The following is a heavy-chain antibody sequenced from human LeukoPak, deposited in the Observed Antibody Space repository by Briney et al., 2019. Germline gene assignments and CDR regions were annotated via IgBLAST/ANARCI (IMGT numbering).Heavy chain of an antibody. D-gene: IGHD3-9*01. CDR3: YEILTGYFDY. Sequence: GGSLRLSCAASGFTFTNYSMNWVRQAPGKGLDWVSFISSSSSTIYYADSVKGRFTISRDNAKNSLYLQMNSLRAVYFTQKNAYEILTGYFDYWGQGTLVTVSS. CDR1: GFTFTNYS. J-gene: IGHJ4*02. CDR2: ISSSSSTI. V-gene: IGHV3-48*04.